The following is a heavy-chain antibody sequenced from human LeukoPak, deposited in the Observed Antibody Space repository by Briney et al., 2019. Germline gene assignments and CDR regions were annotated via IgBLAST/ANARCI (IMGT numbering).Heavy chain of an antibody. CDR2: ISGSGGST. CDR1: GFTFSSYA. CDR3: AKGTGIVVVPAEYY. J-gene: IGHJ4*02. D-gene: IGHD2-2*01. Sequence: PGGSLRLSCAASGFTFSSYAMSWVRQAPGKGLEWVSAISGSGGSTYYADSAKGRFTISRDDSKNTLYLQMNSLRAEDTAVYYCAKGTGIVVVPAEYYWGQGTLVTVSS. V-gene: IGHV3-23*01.